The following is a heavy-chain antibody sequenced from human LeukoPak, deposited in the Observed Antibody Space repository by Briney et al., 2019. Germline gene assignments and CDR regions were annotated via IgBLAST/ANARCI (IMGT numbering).Heavy chain of an antibody. CDR3: ARQDGYDILTGRNYYYYGMDV. CDR1: GYSFTSYW. J-gene: IGHJ6*02. D-gene: IGHD3-9*01. CDR2: IYPGDSDT. V-gene: IGHV5-51*01. Sequence: KPGESLKISCKGSGYSFTSYWIGWVRQMPGKGLEWMGIIYPGDSDTRYSPSFQGQVTISADKSISTAYLQWRSLKASDTAMYYCARQDGYDILTGRNYYYYGMDVWGQGTTVTVSS.